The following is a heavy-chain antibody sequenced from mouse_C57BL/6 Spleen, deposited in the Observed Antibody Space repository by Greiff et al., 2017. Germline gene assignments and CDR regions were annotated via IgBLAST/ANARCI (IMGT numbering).Heavy chain of an antibody. CDR2: INYDGSST. CDR3: ARDMSGYYGYFDY. CDR1: GFTFSDYY. Sequence: DVHLVESEGGLVQPGRSMKLSCTASGFTFSDYYMAWVRQVPEKGLEWVANINYDGSSTYYLDSLKSRFIISRDNAKNILYLQMSSLKSEDTATYYCARDMSGYYGYFDYWGQGTTLTVSS. J-gene: IGHJ2*01. V-gene: IGHV5-16*01. D-gene: IGHD2-3*01.